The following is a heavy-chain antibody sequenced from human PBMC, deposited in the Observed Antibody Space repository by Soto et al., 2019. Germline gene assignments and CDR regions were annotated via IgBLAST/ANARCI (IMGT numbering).Heavy chain of an antibody. Sequence: GESLKISCRGSGYDFNTHWFGWVRQLPGRGLGWVGIMYPGDSDTRLHPSLQGHVTLSADVTVSTAFLQWRTLKTSDSGMYFCARLPRDCNKTSCYYADHWGQGTSVTGSS. D-gene: IGHD3-22*01. CDR1: GYDFNTHW. CDR2: MYPGDSDT. CDR3: ARLPRDCNKTSCYYADH. J-gene: IGHJ4*02. V-gene: IGHV5-51*01.